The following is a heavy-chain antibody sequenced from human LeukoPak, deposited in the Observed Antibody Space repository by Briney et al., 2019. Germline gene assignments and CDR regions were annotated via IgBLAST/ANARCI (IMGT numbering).Heavy chain of an antibody. Sequence: SETLSLTCSVSGGSISSYYWSWIRQPPGKGLEWIGYIYHSGSTNYNPSLKSRVTISVDTSQNQFYLKLSSVTAADTAVYYCARDGYSGSDALWGQGTLVTVSS. CDR1: GGSISSYY. CDR3: ARDGYSGSDAL. J-gene: IGHJ4*02. D-gene: IGHD5-12*01. CDR2: IYHSGST. V-gene: IGHV4-59*01.